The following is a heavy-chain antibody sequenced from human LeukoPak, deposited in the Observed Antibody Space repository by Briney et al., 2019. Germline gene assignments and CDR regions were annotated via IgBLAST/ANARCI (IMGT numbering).Heavy chain of an antibody. CDR3: VYGGSYYVA. D-gene: IGHD1-26*01. J-gene: IGHJ5*02. CDR2: IKEDGSEK. Sequence: GGSLRLSCAASGFTFATYWMTWLRQAPGKGLELVANIKEDGSEKYYVDSVKGRFTISRDNAKNSLYLQMNSLRAEDTALYYCVYGGSYYVAWGQGTLVTVSS. V-gene: IGHV3-7*01. CDR1: GFTFATYW.